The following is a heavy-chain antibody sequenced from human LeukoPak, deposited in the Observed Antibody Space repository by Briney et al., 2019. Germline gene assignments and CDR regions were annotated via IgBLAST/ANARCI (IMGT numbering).Heavy chain of an antibody. CDR1: GGFISSYY. CDR3: ARNQNYGDDYYGMDV. Sequence: SETLSLTCTVSGGFISSYYWSWIRQPPGKGLEWIGYIYYSGSTTYNPSLKSRVTISVDTSKNQFSLKLTSVTAADTAVYYCARNQNYGDDYYGMDVWGQGTTVTVSS. J-gene: IGHJ6*02. V-gene: IGHV4-59*01. D-gene: IGHD4-17*01. CDR2: IYYSGST.